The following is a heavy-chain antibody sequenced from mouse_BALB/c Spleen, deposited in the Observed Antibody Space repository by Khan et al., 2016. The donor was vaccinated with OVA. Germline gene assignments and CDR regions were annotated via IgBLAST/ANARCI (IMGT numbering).Heavy chain of an antibody. CDR2: IWSDGST. CDR1: GFSLTNYG. CDR3: ARQPYYHYNLRDY. D-gene: IGHD2-10*01. J-gene: IGHJ4*01. Sequence: VQLVESGPGLVAPSQSLSITCTISGFSLTNYGVHWVRQPPGKGLEWLVVIWSDGSTTYNSALKSRLTINKDNSKNQVFLEMNSLQTDDTAMYFCARQPYYHYNLRDYWGQGTSVTVSS. V-gene: IGHV2-6-1*01.